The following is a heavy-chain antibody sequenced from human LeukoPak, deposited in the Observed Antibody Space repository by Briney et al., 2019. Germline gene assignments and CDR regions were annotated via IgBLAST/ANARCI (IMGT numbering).Heavy chain of an antibody. Sequence: GGSLRLSCAASGFTVSSNYMSWVRQAPGKGLEWVSYISSSSSTIYYADSVKGRFTISRDNAKNSLYLQMNSLRAEDTAVYYCARDPQYQLLYGAFDIWGQGTMVTVSS. J-gene: IGHJ3*02. CDR1: GFTVSSNY. CDR3: ARDPQYQLLYGAFDI. CDR2: ISSSSSTI. V-gene: IGHV3-48*04. D-gene: IGHD2-2*02.